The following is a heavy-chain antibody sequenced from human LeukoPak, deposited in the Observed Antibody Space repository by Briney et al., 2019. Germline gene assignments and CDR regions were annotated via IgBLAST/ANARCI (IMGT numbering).Heavy chain of an antibody. J-gene: IGHJ4*02. D-gene: IGHD2-21*01. CDR3: AKAPVTTCRGAYCYPFDY. Sequence: PGGSLRLSCAASGFTLSSYAMSWVRQAPGKGLEWVSAISDSGNTYHADSVKGRFTISRDSSKNTLFLQMNRLRPEDAAVYYSAKAPVTTCRGAYCYPFDYWGQGTLVTVSS. CDR1: GFTLSSYA. CDR2: ISDSGNT. V-gene: IGHV3-23*01.